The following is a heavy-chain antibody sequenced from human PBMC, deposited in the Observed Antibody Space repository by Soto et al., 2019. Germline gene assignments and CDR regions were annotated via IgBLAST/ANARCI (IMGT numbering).Heavy chain of an antibody. Sequence: QAQLVESGGGEVQPGTSLRLSCIASGFIFSNNGMHWVRQAPGKGLEWVALVSHDGRKTFYADSVKGRLTIYRDNSKNTVYLDMNNLRPEDTAVYRCARDLRQGASGATVYGMDVWGQGTTVTVSS. CDR3: ARDLRQGASGATVYGMDV. CDR2: VSHDGRKT. D-gene: IGHD7-27*01. V-gene: IGHV3-30*03. J-gene: IGHJ6*02. CDR1: GFIFSNNG.